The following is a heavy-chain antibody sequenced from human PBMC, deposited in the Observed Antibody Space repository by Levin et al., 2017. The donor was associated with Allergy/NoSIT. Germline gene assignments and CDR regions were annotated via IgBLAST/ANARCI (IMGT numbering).Heavy chain of an antibody. CDR2: IYYSGST. Sequence: SETLSLTCTVSGGSISSSSYYWGWIRQPPGKGLEWIGSIYYSGSTYYNPSLKSRVTISVDTSKNQFSLKLSSVTAADTAVYYCARGDHVDWTRPDYWGQGTLVTVSS. CDR1: GGSISSSSYY. V-gene: IGHV4-39*01. J-gene: IGHJ4*02. D-gene: IGHD3-9*01. CDR3: ARGDHVDWTRPDY.